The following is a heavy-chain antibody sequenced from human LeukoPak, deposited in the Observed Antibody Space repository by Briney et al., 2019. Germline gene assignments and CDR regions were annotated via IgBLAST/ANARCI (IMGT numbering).Heavy chain of an antibody. Sequence: PGGSLRLSCAASGFTFSSYAMSWVRQAPGEGLQWVSGTNGGGANTFYADSVKGRFTISRDTSKNTLFLQMNSLRAEDTALYYCAKAIVGGTFHALDIWGQGTMVTVSS. D-gene: IGHD1-26*01. CDR1: GFTFSSYA. J-gene: IGHJ3*02. V-gene: IGHV3-23*01. CDR2: TNGGGANT. CDR3: AKAIVGGTFHALDI.